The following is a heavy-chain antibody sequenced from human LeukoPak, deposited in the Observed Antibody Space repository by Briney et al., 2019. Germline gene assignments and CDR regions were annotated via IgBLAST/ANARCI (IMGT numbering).Heavy chain of an antibody. CDR2: INSDGRST. D-gene: IGHD6-13*01. Sequence: GGSLRLSCAASGFTFSSYWMHWVRQVPGKGLVWVSRINSDGRSTSYADSVKGRFTISRDNAKNTLYLQMNSLTAEDTAVYYCARVAYGSSWYVDYWGQGNLVPVPS. V-gene: IGHV3-74*01. CDR3: ARVAYGSSWYVDY. CDR1: GFTFSSYW. J-gene: IGHJ4*02.